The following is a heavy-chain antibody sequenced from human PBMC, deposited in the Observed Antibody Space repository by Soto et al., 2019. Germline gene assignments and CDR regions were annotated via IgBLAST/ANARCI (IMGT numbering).Heavy chain of an antibody. V-gene: IGHV1-69*02. CDR1: GGTFSSYT. D-gene: IGHD3-10*01. J-gene: IGHJ4*02. CDR2: IIPILGIA. Sequence: QVQLVQSGAEVKKPGSSVKVSCKASGGTFSSYTISWVRQAPGQGLEWMGRIIPILGIANYAQKFQGRVTITADKSTSTAYMELSSLRSEDTAVYYCAGMVRGARIDHWGQGTLVTVSS. CDR3: AGMVRGARIDH.